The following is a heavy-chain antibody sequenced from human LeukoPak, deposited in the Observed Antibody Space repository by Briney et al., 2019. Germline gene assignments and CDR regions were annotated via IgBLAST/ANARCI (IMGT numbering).Heavy chain of an antibody. CDR2: IGHDGNHK. D-gene: IGHD4-17*01. J-gene: IGHJ4*02. CDR1: GFTLSSYS. Sequence: PGGSLRLSCAASGFTLSSYSMNWVRQSPVKGLQWVTSIGHDGNHKYYEDSVKGRFTISRDDSKSTLYLQMNSLRADDTAVYYCAKDRSFSDYYGAGGHDYWGRGTLVTVSS. CDR3: AKDRSFSDYYGAGGHDY. V-gene: IGHV3-30*02.